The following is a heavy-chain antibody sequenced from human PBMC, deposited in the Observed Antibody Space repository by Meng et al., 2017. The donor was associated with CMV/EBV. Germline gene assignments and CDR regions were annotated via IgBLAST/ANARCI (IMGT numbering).Heavy chain of an antibody. D-gene: IGHD3-3*01. CDR1: GGSFSGYY. Sequence: GSLRLSCAVYGGSFSGYYWSWIRQPPGKGLEWIGEINHSGSTNYNPSLKSRVTISVDTSKNQFSLKLSSVTAADTAVYYCARVREDTSYYDFWSGYYTTHYFDYWGQGTLVTVSS. CDR3: ARVREDTSYYDFWSGYYTTHYFDY. J-gene: IGHJ4*02. CDR2: INHSGST. V-gene: IGHV4-34*01.